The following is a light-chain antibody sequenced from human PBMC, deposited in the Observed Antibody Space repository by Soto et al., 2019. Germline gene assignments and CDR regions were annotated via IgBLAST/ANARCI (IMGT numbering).Light chain of an antibody. Sequence: EIVMTQSPATLSVSPGERATLSCRASQSVSSNLAWYQQKPGQGPRLLIYGASTRATGIPARFSGSGSGTEFTLTISSLQSEDFAVYYCQQYNNWPPRAWTFGQGTKVEIK. CDR2: GAS. J-gene: IGKJ1*01. V-gene: IGKV3-15*01. CDR3: QQYNNWPPRAWT. CDR1: QSVSSN.